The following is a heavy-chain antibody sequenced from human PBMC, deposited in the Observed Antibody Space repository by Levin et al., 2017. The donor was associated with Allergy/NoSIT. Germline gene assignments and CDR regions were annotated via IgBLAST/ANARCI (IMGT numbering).Heavy chain of an antibody. CDR3: AKMDCSSINCYPDY. CDR1: GFTFDDYA. CDR2: ISWNGGSI. Sequence: LSLTCAASGFTFDDYALHWVRQAPGKGLEWVSGISWNGGSISYADSVKGRFTIFRDNANNSLSLQMNSLRVEDTALYYCAKMDCSSINCYPDYWGQGILVTVSS. D-gene: IGHD2-2*01. V-gene: IGHV3-9*01. J-gene: IGHJ4*02.